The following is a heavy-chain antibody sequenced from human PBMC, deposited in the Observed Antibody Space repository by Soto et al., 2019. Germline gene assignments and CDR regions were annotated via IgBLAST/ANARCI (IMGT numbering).Heavy chain of an antibody. D-gene: IGHD5-12*01. V-gene: IGHV3-21*01. CDR2: ISRSSDYI. Sequence: ESGGGLVKPGGSLRLSCAASGFTFSAFGMNWVRQAPGKGLEWVSSISRSSDYIYYADSMEGRFTISRDNAKNSLFLQMNSLRAEDTAVYYCAREGNGYNYFDYWGQGTLVTVSA. J-gene: IGHJ4*02. CDR3: AREGNGYNYFDY. CDR1: GFTFSAFG.